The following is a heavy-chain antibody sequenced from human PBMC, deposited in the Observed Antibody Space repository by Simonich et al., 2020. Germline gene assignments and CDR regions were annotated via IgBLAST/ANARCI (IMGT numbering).Heavy chain of an antibody. CDR1: GYTFTGYY. V-gene: IGHV1-2*07. Sequence: QVQLVHSGAEVKKPGASVTVSCKASGYTFTGYYMHWVRQAPGQGLELRGWNNPNSGGTNDAHKYQGMVTRTRDTSSSTAYMELSRLRSDDTAVYYCARGALTGDYYYMDVWGKGTTVTVSS. J-gene: IGHJ6*03. CDR3: ARGALTGDYYYMDV. CDR2: NNPNSGGT. D-gene: IGHD7-27*01.